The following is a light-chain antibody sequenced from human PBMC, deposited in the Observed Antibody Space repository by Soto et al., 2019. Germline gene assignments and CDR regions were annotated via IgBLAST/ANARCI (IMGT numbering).Light chain of an antibody. CDR1: QSVSSN. V-gene: IGKV3D-15*01. Sequence: IVMTQSPATLSVSPGERATLSCRASQSVSSNFAWYQQRPAQAPRLLIYDVSTRATGVPTRFSGSGSGTEFTLTISSLQSEDFAVYYCQQYHDWPLTFGGGTNVDIK. CDR3: QQYHDWPLT. CDR2: DVS. J-gene: IGKJ4*01.